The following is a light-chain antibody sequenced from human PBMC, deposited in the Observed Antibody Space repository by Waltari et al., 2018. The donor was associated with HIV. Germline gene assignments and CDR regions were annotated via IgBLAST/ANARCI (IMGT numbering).Light chain of an antibody. V-gene: IGLV2-8*01. CDR2: EVS. Sequence: QSALTQPPSASGSPGQSVTISCTGTSSDVGGYNYVSWYQQHPGKAPKLMIYEVSKRHSGVPQRFSGSKSGNTASLTVSGLQAEDEADYYCSSYAGSNNFGVFGGGTKLTVL. CDR3: SSYAGSNNFGV. CDR1: SSDVGGYNY. J-gene: IGLJ2*01.